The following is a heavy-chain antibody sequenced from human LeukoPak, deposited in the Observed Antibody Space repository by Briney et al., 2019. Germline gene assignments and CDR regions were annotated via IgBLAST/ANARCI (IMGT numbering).Heavy chain of an antibody. V-gene: IGHV1-69*04. CDR3: ATGLRYFDWLDAFDI. D-gene: IGHD3-9*01. CDR1: GGTFRCYA. J-gene: IGHJ3*02. CDR2: VIPGLGIT. Sequence: GASVKGSCKASGGTFRCYAISWVRQAPGQGLEWMGRVIPGLGITNYAQRFQGRVTITADKSTSTAYMELSSPRSEDTAVYYCATGLRYFDWLDAFDIWGQGTMVTVSS.